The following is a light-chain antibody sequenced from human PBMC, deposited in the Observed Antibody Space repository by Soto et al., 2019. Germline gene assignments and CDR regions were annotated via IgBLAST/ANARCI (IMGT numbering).Light chain of an antibody. Sequence: DIQMTQSPSTLSASVGDRVTITCRASQSISSWLAWYQQEPGKAPKLLIYKASSLESGVPSRFSGSGSGTEFTLTISSLQPDDFATYYRQQYNSYSITFGQGTRLEIK. V-gene: IGKV1-5*03. CDR1: QSISSW. CDR2: KAS. CDR3: QQYNSYSIT. J-gene: IGKJ5*01.